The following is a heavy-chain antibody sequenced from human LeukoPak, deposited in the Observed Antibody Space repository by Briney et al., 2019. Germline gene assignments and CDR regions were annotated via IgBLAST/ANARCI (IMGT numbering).Heavy chain of an antibody. Sequence: GGSLRLSCAASGFTFSDYYMSWIRQAPGKGLEWVSAISGSGGSTYYADSVKGRFTISRDNSKNTLYLQMNSLRAEDTAVYYCAKALCSGGSCYGVGWFDPWGQGTLVTVSS. CDR2: ISGSGGST. CDR1: GFTFSDYY. CDR3: AKALCSGGSCYGVGWFDP. V-gene: IGHV3-23*01. J-gene: IGHJ5*02. D-gene: IGHD2-15*01.